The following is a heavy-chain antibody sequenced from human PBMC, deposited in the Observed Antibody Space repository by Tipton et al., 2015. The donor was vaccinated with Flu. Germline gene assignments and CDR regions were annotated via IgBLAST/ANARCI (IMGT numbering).Heavy chain of an antibody. CDR3: VRKGFGDY. CDR1: GFTFSDYW. Sequence: QLVQSGGGLVQPGGSLRLSCAASGFTFSDYWMAWVRQAPGKGLEWVANIKQDGSERYYVDSVKGRFTISRDNAKNSLFLQMNSLRAEDTAVYYCVRKGFGDYWGQGTLVTVSS. D-gene: IGHD3-10*01. V-gene: IGHV3-7*01. CDR2: IKQDGSER. J-gene: IGHJ4*02.